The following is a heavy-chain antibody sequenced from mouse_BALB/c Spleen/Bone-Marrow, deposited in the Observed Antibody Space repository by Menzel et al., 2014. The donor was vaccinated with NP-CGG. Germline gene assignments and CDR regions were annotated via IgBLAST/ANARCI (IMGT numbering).Heavy chain of an antibody. Sequence: EVMLVESGGGLVKPGGSLKLSCAASGFTFGDYYMYWVRQTPEKRLEWVATISDGGSYTYYPDSVKGRFTISRDNAKNNLYLQMSSLKSEDTAMYYCARDYYGSSYPFDYWGQGTTLTVSS. CDR1: GFTFGDYY. CDR3: ARDYYGSSYPFDY. D-gene: IGHD1-1*01. CDR2: ISDGGSYT. J-gene: IGHJ2*01. V-gene: IGHV5-4*02.